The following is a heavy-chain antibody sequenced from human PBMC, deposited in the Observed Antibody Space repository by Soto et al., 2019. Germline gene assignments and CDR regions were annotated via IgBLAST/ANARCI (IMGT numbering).Heavy chain of an antibody. CDR1: GYRVTDYW. Sequence: GESLKISCKGSGYRVTDYWIGWVRQMPGQGLEWMAIIYPGDSNIRYSPSFQGQVTISADKSISTAFLQWSSLKASDTAMYYCARHPEIRGRTESVFDTWGQRTLVTVSS. J-gene: IGHJ3*02. D-gene: IGHD3-10*01. CDR3: ARHPEIRGRTESVFDT. V-gene: IGHV5-51*01. CDR2: IYPGDSNI.